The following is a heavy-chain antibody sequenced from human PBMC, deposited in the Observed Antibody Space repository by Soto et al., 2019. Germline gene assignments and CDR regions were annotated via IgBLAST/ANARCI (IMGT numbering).Heavy chain of an antibody. D-gene: IGHD3-10*01. Sequence: QGQLVQSGAEVKKPGSSVKVSCKTSGVSFNNNGIGWVRQAPGHGLEWMGGVSPPFRTSNYARKFQGRISITADASTGTVNMELSSLTSEDTAQYYCARVLYYGSGSYSPYGMDVWGQGTTVIVSS. CDR3: ARVLYYGSGSYSPYGMDV. V-gene: IGHV1-69*01. CDR2: VSPPFRTS. CDR1: GVSFNNNG. J-gene: IGHJ6*02.